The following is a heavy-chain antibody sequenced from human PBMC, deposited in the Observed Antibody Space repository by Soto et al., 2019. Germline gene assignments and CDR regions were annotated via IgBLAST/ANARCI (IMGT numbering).Heavy chain of an antibody. CDR2: IYYSGST. J-gene: IGHJ4*02. CDR1: GGSISSGGYY. D-gene: IGHD1-26*01. Sequence: SETLSLTCTVSGGSISSGGYYWSWIRQHPGKGLEWIGYIYYSGSTYYNPSLKSRVTISVDTSKNQFSLKLSLVTAADTAVYYCARDLSGSLYYFDYWGQGTLVTVSS. CDR3: ARDLSGSLYYFDY. V-gene: IGHV4-31*03.